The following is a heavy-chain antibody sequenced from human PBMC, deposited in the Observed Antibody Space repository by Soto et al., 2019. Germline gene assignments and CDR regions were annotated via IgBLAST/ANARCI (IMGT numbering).Heavy chain of an antibody. V-gene: IGHV3-30-3*01. Sequence: QVQLVESGGGVVQPGRSLRLSCAASGFTFSSYAMHWVRQAPGKGLEWVAVISDDGSNKYYADSVKGRFTISRDNSKNTLYLQMNSLRAEDTAVYYCARDRASSGWYEVGYWGQGTLVTVSS. CDR1: GFTFSSYA. D-gene: IGHD6-19*01. CDR3: ARDRASSGWYEVGY. J-gene: IGHJ4*02. CDR2: ISDDGSNK.